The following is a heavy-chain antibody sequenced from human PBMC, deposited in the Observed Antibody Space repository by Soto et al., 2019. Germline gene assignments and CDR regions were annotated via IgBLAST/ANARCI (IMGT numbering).Heavy chain of an antibody. D-gene: IGHD2-2*01. CDR3: AMRDDCSSTSCYAYNWGGEY. CDR1: GFTFSSYA. J-gene: IGHJ4*02. V-gene: IGHV3-30-3*01. CDR2: ISYDGSNK. Sequence: AGGSLRLSCAASGFTFSSYAMHWVRQAPGKGLEWVAVISYDGSNKYYADSVKGRFTISRDNSKNTLYLQMNSLRTEDTAVYYCAMRDDCSSTSCYAYNWGGEYWGQGTLVTVSS.